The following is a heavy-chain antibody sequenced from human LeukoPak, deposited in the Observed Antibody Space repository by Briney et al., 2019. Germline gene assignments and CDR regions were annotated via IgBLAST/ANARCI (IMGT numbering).Heavy chain of an antibody. Sequence: AGESLKISCKGSGYSFTSYWINWVRQLPGKGLEWMGRTDPSDSYTNYSPSFQGHVSISVDKSISTAYLQWSSLKASDTAMYYCARFLEFNDFDYWGQGTLVTVSS. V-gene: IGHV5-10-1*01. CDR3: ARFLEFNDFDY. CDR1: GYSFTSYW. J-gene: IGHJ4*02. CDR2: TDPSDSYT. D-gene: IGHD3-10*01.